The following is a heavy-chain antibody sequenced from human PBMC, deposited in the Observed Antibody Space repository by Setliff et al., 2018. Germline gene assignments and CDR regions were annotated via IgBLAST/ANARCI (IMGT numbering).Heavy chain of an antibody. Sequence: PSETLSLTCTVSGDSINSYPYYWSWIRQPAGKGPEWIGHIYTSWSSNYNPSLKSRVTMSIDTSKNQFSLNLSSVTAADTAVYYCARVTGFLYIDVWGKGTTVTVSS. V-gene: IGHV4-61*09. CDR3: ARVTGFLYIDV. CDR2: IYTSWSS. CDR1: GDSINSYPYY. J-gene: IGHJ6*03. D-gene: IGHD3-3*01.